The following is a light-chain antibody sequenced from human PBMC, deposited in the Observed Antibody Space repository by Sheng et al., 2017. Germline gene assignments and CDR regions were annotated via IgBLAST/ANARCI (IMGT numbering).Light chain of an antibody. CDR3: QQLNSYPRFT. CDR2: AAS. V-gene: IGKV1-9*01. J-gene: IGKJ3*01. Sequence: DIQLTQSPSFLSASVGDRVTITCRASQGISSYLAWYQQKPGKAPKLLIYAASTLQSGSHQGSAAVDLGQNSLSQSAACSLKILLTYYCQQLNSYPRFTFGPGTKVDIK. CDR1: QGISSY.